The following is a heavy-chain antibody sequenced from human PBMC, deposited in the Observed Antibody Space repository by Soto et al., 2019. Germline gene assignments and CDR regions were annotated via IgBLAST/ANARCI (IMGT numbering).Heavy chain of an antibody. CDR1: GVSVRSYT. D-gene: IGHD2-21*02. V-gene: IGHV4-4*07. J-gene: IGHJ4*02. CDR2: VFSSVSA. CDR3: ARDGMTTGDT. Sequence: SETLSLTCMVSGVSVRSYTWSWVRQPANKGLEWIGRVFSSVSATYNPSLKSRVSISMDTPENRISLKLDSVTAADAGVYFCARDGMTTGDTWGPGTLVTVSS.